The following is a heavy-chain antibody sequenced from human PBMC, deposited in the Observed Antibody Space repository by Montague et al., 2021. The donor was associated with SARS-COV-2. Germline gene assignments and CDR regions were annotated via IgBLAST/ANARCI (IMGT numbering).Heavy chain of an antibody. CDR1: GGSISSSSYY. D-gene: IGHD3-10*01. Sequence: SETLSLTCTVSGGSISSSSYYWGWIRQPPGKGLEWIGSIYYSGSTYYNPSRKSRVTISVDTSKNQFSLKLSSVTAAATAVYYCAGKSITMVQGVIMGAFDIWGQGTMVTVSS. CDR2: IYYSGST. CDR3: AGKSITMVQGVIMGAFDI. V-gene: IGHV4-39*07. J-gene: IGHJ3*02.